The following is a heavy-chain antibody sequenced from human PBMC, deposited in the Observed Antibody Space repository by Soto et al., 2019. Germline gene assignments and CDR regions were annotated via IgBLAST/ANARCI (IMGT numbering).Heavy chain of an antibody. CDR2: IYSGGST. CDR3: ARGPDYDILTCRHP. D-gene: IGHD3-9*01. Sequence: GGSLRLSCAASGFTVSSNYMSWVRQAPGKGLEWVSVIYSGGSTYYADSVKGRFTISRDNSKNTLYLQMNSLRAEDTAVYYCARGPDYDILTCRHPWGQGTLVTVPS. CDR1: GFTVSSNY. V-gene: IGHV3-66*01. J-gene: IGHJ5*02.